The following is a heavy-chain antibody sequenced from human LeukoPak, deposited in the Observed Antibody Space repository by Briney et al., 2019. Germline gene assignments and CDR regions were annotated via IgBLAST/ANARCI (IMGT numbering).Heavy chain of an antibody. CDR1: GYTFTSYY. CDR2: IKPSGGST. Sequence: ASVKVSCKGSGYTFTSYYMQWVGQAPGEGLEGMGVIKPSGGSTSYAQKFQGRVTMTRDTSTSTVYMELSSLRSEDTAVSYCARVGAPSDDAFDIWGQGTMVTVSS. J-gene: IGHJ3*02. V-gene: IGHV1-46*01. D-gene: IGHD1-26*01. CDR3: ARVGAPSDDAFDI.